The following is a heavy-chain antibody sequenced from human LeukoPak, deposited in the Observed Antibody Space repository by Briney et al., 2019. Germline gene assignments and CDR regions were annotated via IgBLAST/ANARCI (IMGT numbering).Heavy chain of an antibody. J-gene: IGHJ4*02. CDR1: GYSFSSYW. D-gene: IGHD6-13*01. V-gene: IGHV5-51*01. CDR2: IFPVDSET. Sequence: GESLKISCKGSGYSFSSYWIGWVRQMPGKGLEWMGIIFPVDSETRYSPSFQGQVNLSADQSLSTAYLEWGSLKGSDTAMYYCARVRSSSLYDFDYWGQGTLVTVSS. CDR3: ARVRSSSLYDFDY.